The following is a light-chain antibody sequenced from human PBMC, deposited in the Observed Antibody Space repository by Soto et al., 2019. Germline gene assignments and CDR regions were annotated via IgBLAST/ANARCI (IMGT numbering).Light chain of an antibody. CDR1: TLPRQY. CDR3: QSADSSGAYV. CDR2: KNS. J-gene: IGLJ1*01. Sequence: YELTQPPSVSVSPGQTARITCSGDTLPRQYPYWYQQKPGQAPVLIINKNSERPSGIPERFSGSTSGTTVTLTVSGVQAEDEADYYCQSADSSGAYVFGTGTKVTVL. V-gene: IGLV3-25*02.